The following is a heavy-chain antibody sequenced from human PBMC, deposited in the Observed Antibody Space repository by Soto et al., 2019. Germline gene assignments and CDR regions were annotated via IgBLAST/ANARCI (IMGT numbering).Heavy chain of an antibody. CDR3: AREGLYCSSTSCYSQNPFDY. V-gene: IGHV1-3*01. J-gene: IGHJ4*02. CDR2: INAGNGNT. D-gene: IGHD2-2*02. CDR1: GYTFTIYA. Sequence: ASVKVSCKASGYTFTIYAMHWVRQAPGQRLEWMGWINAGNGNTKYSQKFQGRVTITRDTSASTAHMELSSLRSEDTAVYYCAREGLYCSSTSCYSQNPFDYWGQGTLVTVSS.